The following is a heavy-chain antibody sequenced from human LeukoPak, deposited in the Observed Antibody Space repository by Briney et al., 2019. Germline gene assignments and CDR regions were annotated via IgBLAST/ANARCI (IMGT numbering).Heavy chain of an antibody. CDR1: GYSFTSYS. J-gene: IGHJ4*02. CDR2: INPRGGNT. CDR3: ARVAYGDYNYFDY. Sequence: GASVKVSCKAFGYSFTSYSVYWVRQAPGQGPECMGVINPRGGNTGYAQKFQGRVTMTRDTSTTTVYMELSSLRSEDTAVYYCARVAYGDYNYFDYWGQGTLVTVSS. D-gene: IGHD4-17*01. V-gene: IGHV1-46*03.